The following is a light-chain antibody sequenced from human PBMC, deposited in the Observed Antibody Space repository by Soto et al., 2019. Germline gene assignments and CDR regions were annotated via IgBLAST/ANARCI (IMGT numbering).Light chain of an antibody. CDR2: EDR. J-gene: IGLJ3*02. V-gene: IGLV2-23*01. Sequence: QSALTQPASVSGSPGQSITISCTGTSSDVGSYNIVSWYQQHPGKAPKLMMYEDRKRPSGVSNRFSGSKSGNTASLTISGLQAEDEADYYCCSYASSNSWLFGGGTKVTVL. CDR3: CSYASSNSWL. CDR1: SSDVGSYNI.